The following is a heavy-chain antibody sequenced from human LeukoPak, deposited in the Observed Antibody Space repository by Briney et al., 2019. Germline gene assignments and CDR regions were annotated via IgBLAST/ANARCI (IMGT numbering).Heavy chain of an antibody. V-gene: IGHV4-34*01. D-gene: IGHD2-2*01. Sequence: SETLSLTCAVYGGSFSGYSWSWIRQPPGKGLEWIGEINHSGSTNYNPALKSRVTISVDTSKNQFSLKLSSVTAADTAVYYCAGFIVVVPAAMWENRFDPWGQGTLVTVSS. J-gene: IGHJ5*02. CDR1: GGSFSGYS. CDR3: AGFIVVVPAAMWENRFDP. CDR2: INHSGST.